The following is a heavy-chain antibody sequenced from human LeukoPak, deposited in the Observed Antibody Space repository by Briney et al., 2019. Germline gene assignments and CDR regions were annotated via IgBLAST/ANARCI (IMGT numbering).Heavy chain of an antibody. J-gene: IGHJ4*02. Sequence: SQTLSLTCAISGDSVSSNIANWNWIRQSPSRGFEWLGRTYYRSKWYNEYATSVRSRIIISPDTSKNQFSLQLNSVIPEDTAVYYCARSAWGLGTEYWGQGTLVTVSS. D-gene: IGHD7-27*01. CDR1: GDSVSSNIAN. CDR2: TYYRSKWYN. CDR3: ARSAWGLGTEY. V-gene: IGHV6-1*01.